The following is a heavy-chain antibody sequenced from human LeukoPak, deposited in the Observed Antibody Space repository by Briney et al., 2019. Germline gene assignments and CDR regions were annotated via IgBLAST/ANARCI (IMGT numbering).Heavy chain of an antibody. CDR1: GFTFSRYA. D-gene: IGHD3-3*01. CDR2: ISGIGDRT. J-gene: IGHJ4*02. V-gene: IGHV3-23*01. CDR3: AKGFGDTTFGVVTANDY. Sequence: GGSLRLSCAASGFTFSRYAMTWVRQAPGKGLEWVSTISGIGDRTYFSDSVKGRFTVSRDNSKSTLYLQMNRLRAEDTAVYYCAKGFGDTTFGVVTANDYWGQGILVIGSS.